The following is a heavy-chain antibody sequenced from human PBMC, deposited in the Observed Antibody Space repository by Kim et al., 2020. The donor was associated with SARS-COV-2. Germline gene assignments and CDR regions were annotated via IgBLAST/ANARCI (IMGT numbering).Heavy chain of an antibody. CDR2: IIPIFGTA. Sequence: SVKVSCKASGGTFSSYAISWVRQAPGQGLEWMGGIIPIFGTANYAQKFQGRVTITADESTSTAYMELSSLRSEDTAVYYCATSAYYYDSSGYLFFDYWGQGTLVTVSS. V-gene: IGHV1-69*13. D-gene: IGHD3-22*01. CDR1: GGTFSSYA. J-gene: IGHJ4*02. CDR3: ATSAYYYDSSGYLFFDY.